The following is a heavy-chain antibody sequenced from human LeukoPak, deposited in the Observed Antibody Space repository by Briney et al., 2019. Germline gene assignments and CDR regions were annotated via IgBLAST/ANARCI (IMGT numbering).Heavy chain of an antibody. CDR1: GFTFSSYS. CDR2: ISSSSSYI. V-gene: IGHV3-21*01. Sequence: GGSLRLSCAASGFTFSSYSMNWVRQAPGKGLEWVSSISSSSSYIYYADSVKGRFTISRDNAKNSLYLQMNSLRAEDTAVYYCANHLACGSTSCPPFDYWGQGTLVTVSS. D-gene: IGHD2-2*01. J-gene: IGHJ4*02. CDR3: ANHLACGSTSCPPFDY.